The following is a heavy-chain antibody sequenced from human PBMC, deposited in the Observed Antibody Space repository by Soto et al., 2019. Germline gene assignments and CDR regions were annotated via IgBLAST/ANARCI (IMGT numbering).Heavy chain of an antibody. V-gene: IGHV4-34*01. Sequence: QVQLQQWGAGLLKPSETLSLTCAVNGGSFTGYYGAWIRQSPEKGLEWIGEISLSGTTKYNPSLKSRVTISVDTSKNQFSLKLSSVTAADTGMYYCARNGGNTWYYFDSWGQGTVVTVSS. CDR3: ARNGGNTWYYFDS. CDR1: GGSFTGYY. D-gene: IGHD6-13*01. J-gene: IGHJ4*02. CDR2: ISLSGTT.